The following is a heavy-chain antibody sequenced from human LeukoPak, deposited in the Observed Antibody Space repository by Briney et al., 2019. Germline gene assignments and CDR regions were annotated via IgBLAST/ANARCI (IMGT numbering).Heavy chain of an antibody. Sequence: GESLKISCKGSGYSFTSYWIGWVRQMPGKGLEWMGIIYPGDSDTRYSPSFQGQVTISADKSISTAYLQWSSLKASDTAMYYFAGSFMVRGVICAFDIWGQGTMVTVSS. CDR2: IYPGDSDT. CDR1: GYSFTSYW. J-gene: IGHJ3*02. CDR3: AGSFMVRGVICAFDI. V-gene: IGHV5-51*01. D-gene: IGHD3-10*01.